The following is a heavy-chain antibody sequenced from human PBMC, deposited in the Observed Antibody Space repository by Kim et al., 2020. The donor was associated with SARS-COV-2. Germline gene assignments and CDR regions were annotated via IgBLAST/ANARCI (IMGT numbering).Heavy chain of an antibody. Sequence: SETLSLTCAVYGGSFSGYYWSWIRQPPGKGLEWIGEINHSGSTNYNPSLKSRVTISVDTSKNQFSLKLSSVTAADTAVYYCARGPSNIAAAPFDYLGQGT. CDR2: INHSGST. CDR3: ARGPSNIAAAPFDY. V-gene: IGHV4-34*01. J-gene: IGHJ4*02. CDR1: GGSFSGYY. D-gene: IGHD6-13*01.